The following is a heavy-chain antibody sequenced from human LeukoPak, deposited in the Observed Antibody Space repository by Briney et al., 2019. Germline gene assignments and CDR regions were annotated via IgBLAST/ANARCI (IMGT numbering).Heavy chain of an antibody. D-gene: IGHD2-2*01. CDR2: IIPILGIA. CDR3: ARGPAATHYYYYGMDV. Sequence: GASVKVSCKASGGTFSSYAISWVRQAPGQGLEWMGRIIPILGIANYAQKFQGRVTITADKSTSTAYMELSSLRSEDTAVYYCARGPAATHYYYYGMDVWGQGTTVTVSS. CDR1: GGTFSSYA. V-gene: IGHV1-69*04. J-gene: IGHJ6*02.